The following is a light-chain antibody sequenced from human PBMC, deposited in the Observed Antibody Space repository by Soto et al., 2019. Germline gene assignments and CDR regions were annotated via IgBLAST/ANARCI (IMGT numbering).Light chain of an antibody. Sequence: QSAMTQPASVSGSPGQSITISCTGTSSDVGSYNLVSWYQQHPGKAPKLMIYEGSKRPSGVSNRFSGSKSGNTASLTISGLQAEDEAEYYCCSYAGSSPWVFGGGTKLTVL. CDR1: SSDVGSYNL. J-gene: IGLJ3*02. CDR2: EGS. V-gene: IGLV2-23*01. CDR3: CSYAGSSPWV.